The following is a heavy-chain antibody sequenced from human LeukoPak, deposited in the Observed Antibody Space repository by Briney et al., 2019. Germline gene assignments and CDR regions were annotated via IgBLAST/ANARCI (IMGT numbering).Heavy chain of an antibody. CDR3: AREGDGYNSSWYFDL. CDR2: IIPIFGTA. V-gene: IGHV1-69*01. Sequence: SVKVSCKASGGTFSSYAISWVRQAPGQGLEWMGGIIPIFGTANYAQKFQGRVTITADESTSTAYMELSSLRSEDTAVYYCAREGDGYNSSWYFDLWGRGTLVTVSP. D-gene: IGHD5-24*01. J-gene: IGHJ2*01. CDR1: GGTFSSYA.